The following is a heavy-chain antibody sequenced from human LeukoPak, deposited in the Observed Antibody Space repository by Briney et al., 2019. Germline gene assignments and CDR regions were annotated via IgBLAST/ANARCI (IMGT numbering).Heavy chain of an antibody. D-gene: IGHD3-22*01. CDR2: ISSSGGSS. J-gene: IGHJ4*02. Sequence: GGSLRLSCAASGFTFSSYAMSWVRQAPGKGLEWVSGISSSGGSSSYADSVKGRFTISRDNPRNTLYMQMNSLRAEDTALDYCSIMHPYYDGSGYWVQWGQGTLVTVSS. V-gene: IGHV3-23*01. CDR3: SIMHPYYDGSGYWVQ. CDR1: GFTFSSYA.